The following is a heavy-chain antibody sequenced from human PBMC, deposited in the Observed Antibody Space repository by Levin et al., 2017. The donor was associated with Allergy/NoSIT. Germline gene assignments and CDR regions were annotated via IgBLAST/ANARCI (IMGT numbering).Heavy chain of an antibody. CDR1: GGSISSYY. D-gene: IGHD6-19*01. CDR3: ARDRGSGWSN. V-gene: IGHV4-59*01. J-gene: IGHJ4*02. CDR2: IYYSGST. Sequence: SCTVSGGSISSYYWSWIRQPPGKGLEWIGYIYYSGSTNYNPSLKSRVTISVDTSKNQFSLKLSSVTAADTAVYYCARDRGSGWSNWGQGTLVTVSS.